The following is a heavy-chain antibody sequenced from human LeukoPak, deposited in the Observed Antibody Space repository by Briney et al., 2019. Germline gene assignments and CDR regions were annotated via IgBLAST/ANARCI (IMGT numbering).Heavy chain of an antibody. V-gene: IGHV1-18*01. CDR2: ISAYNGNT. Sequence: GASVKVSCKASGYTFTSYGISWVRQAPGQGLEWVGWISAYNGNTNYAQKPQGRVTMTTDTSTSTAYMELRSLRSDDTAVYYCARVSDQRGSDYYYYGMDVWGQGTTVTVSS. CDR3: ARVSDQRGSDYYYYGMDV. J-gene: IGHJ6*02. CDR1: GYTFTSYG. D-gene: IGHD3-16*01.